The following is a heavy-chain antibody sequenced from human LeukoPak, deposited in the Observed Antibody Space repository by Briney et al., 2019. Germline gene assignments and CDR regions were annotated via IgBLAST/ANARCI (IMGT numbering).Heavy chain of an antibody. Sequence: ASVKVSCKASGYTFTNYIISWVRQAPGQGLEWMGWNNTDNGDTKYAQKLQGRVSMTTDTSTSTAYMELRSLRSDDTAFYYCARDGYFDYWGHGTLVTVSS. CDR3: ARDGYFDY. CDR1: GYTFTNYI. J-gene: IGHJ4*01. CDR2: NNTDNGDT. V-gene: IGHV1-18*04.